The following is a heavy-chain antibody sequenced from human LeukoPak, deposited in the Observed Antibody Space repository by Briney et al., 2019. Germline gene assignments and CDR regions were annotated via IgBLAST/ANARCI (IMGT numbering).Heavy chain of an antibody. CDR2: MNPNTGNT. J-gene: IGHJ6*03. D-gene: IGHD1-26*01. Sequence: VASVKVSCKASGYTFTSYDINWVRQASGQGLEWMGWMNPNTGNTGYAQKFQGRVTITRNTSISTVYMELSSLRSEDTAVHYCARGVGATISYYHYYIDVWGKGTTVTVSS. CDR1: GYTFTSYD. V-gene: IGHV1-8*03. CDR3: ARGVGATISYYHYYIDV.